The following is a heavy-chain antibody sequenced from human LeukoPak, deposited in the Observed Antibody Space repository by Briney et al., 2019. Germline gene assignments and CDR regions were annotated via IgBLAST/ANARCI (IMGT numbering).Heavy chain of an antibody. J-gene: IGHJ4*02. CDR1: GYTFTSYG. CDR3: ARGNFQAVKGYYDFWSGPGFDY. CDR2: ISAYNGNT. Sequence: ASVKVSCKASGYTFTSYGISWVRQAPGQGLEWMGWISAYNGNTNYAQKLQGRVTMTTDTSTSTAYMELRSLRSDDTAVYYCARGNFQAVKGYYDFWSGPGFDYWGQGTLVTVSS. D-gene: IGHD3-3*01. V-gene: IGHV1-18*01.